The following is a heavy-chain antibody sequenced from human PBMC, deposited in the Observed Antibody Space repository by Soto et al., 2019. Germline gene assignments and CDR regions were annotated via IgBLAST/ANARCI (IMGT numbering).Heavy chain of an antibody. D-gene: IGHD3-10*01. CDR2: IYWDDEK. J-gene: IGHJ5*02. CDR1: GFSLSTNGVA. CDR3: AHKKQQQGWYYSNWFDP. Sequence: QITLKESGPTLVKPTQTLTLTCVFSGFSLSTNGVAVGWFRQPPGKAPEWLGLIYWDDEKRYSPSLKSRLTIIKDASKIQVLLKMTNMDPVDTATYCCAHKKQQQGWYYSNWFDPWGQGVLVTVSS. V-gene: IGHV2-5*02.